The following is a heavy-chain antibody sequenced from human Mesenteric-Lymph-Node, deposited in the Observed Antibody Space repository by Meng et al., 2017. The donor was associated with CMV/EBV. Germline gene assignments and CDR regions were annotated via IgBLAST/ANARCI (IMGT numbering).Heavy chain of an antibody. CDR3: ARVQDYSKSAFDI. Sequence: ASVKVSCKASGGTFSSYAISWVRQAPGQGLEWMGIINPSAGSTTYAQKFQGRVTMTRDTSTSTLYMELSSLRSDDTAVYYCARVQDYSKSAFDIWGRGTVVTVSS. CDR2: INPSAGST. J-gene: IGHJ3*02. V-gene: IGHV1-46*01. D-gene: IGHD4-11*01. CDR1: GGTFSSYA.